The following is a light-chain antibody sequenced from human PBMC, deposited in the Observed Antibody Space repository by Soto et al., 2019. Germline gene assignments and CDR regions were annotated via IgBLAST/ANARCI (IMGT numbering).Light chain of an antibody. CDR1: QSISRD. CDR3: QQRNNWPLT. J-gene: IGKJ1*01. V-gene: IGKV3-11*01. Sequence: ETVLTQSPATLSLSPGERATLSCKASQSISRDLAWYQQKPGQPPRLLICDVSNRATGVPARFSGSVSGTDCTLTISSLEPEDFAVYYCQQRNNWPLTFGQGTKVEIK. CDR2: DVS.